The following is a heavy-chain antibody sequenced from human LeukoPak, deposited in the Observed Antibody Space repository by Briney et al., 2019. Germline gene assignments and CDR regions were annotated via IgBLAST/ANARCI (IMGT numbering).Heavy chain of an antibody. CDR2: IRSKAYGGTT. CDR1: GFTFGDYA. CDR3: TRDGTDYVWGSYRPLGDY. V-gene: IGHV3-49*04. J-gene: IGHJ4*02. Sequence: GGSLRLSCTASGFTFGDYAMSWVRQAPGKGLEGVGFIRSKAYGGTTEYAASVKGRFTISRDDSKSIAYLQMNSLKTEDTAVYYCTRDGTDYVWGSYRPLGDYWGQGTLVTVSS. D-gene: IGHD3-16*02.